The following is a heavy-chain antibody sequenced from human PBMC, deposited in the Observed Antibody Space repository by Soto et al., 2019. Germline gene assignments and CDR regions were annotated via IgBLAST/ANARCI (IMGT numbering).Heavy chain of an antibody. CDR3: TRDGDYYGMDV. Sequence: HPAGSLRLSGRFSGFESDDYALTWVRRAPGKGLEWVAFTTSPTYGGTTEYAAPVKGRFSISRDDSKSVAYLQMNSLQIEDTAIYFCTRDGDYYGMDVWGQGTTVTVSS. V-gene: IGHV3-49*04. CDR2: TTSPTYGGTT. CDR1: GFESDDYA. J-gene: IGHJ6*02.